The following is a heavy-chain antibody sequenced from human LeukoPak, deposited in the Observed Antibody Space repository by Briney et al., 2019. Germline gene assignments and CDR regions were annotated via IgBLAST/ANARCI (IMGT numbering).Heavy chain of an antibody. Sequence: GSSVKVSCKASGGTFSSYAICWVRQAPGQGLEWMGRIIPILGIANYAQKFQGRVTITADKSTSTAYMELSSLRSEDTAVYYCARETYYDSSGYYYWGQGTLVTVSS. CDR3: ARETYYDSSGYYY. D-gene: IGHD3-22*01. V-gene: IGHV1-69*04. CDR2: IIPILGIA. J-gene: IGHJ4*02. CDR1: GGTFSSYA.